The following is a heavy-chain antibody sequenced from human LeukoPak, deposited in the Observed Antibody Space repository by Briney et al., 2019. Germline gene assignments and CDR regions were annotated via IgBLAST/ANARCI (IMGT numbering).Heavy chain of an antibody. V-gene: IGHV1-8*01. CDR3: ARRIAAAATNWFDP. CDR1: GYTFTSYD. J-gene: IGHJ5*02. D-gene: IGHD6-13*01. Sequence: ASVTVSFKASGYTFTSYDINWVRQATGQGLEWMGWMNPNSGNTGYAQKFQGRVTMTRNTSISTAYMELSSLRSEDTAVYYCARRIAAAATNWFDPWGQGTLVTVSS. CDR2: MNPNSGNT.